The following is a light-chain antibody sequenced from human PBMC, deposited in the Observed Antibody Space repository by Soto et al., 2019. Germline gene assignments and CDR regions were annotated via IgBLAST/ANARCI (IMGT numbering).Light chain of an antibody. J-gene: IGLJ1*01. V-gene: IGLV2-14*03. CDR2: DVT. CDR3: SSYSASSTTHYV. Sequence: QSALTQPASLSGSPGQSITISCTGTSSDIGGYNYVSWYQQHPGKAPKLIIHDVTNRPSGVSDRFFGSKSGNTASLTISGLQAEDYADYYCSSYSASSTTHYVFGSGTKLTVL. CDR1: SSDIGGYNY.